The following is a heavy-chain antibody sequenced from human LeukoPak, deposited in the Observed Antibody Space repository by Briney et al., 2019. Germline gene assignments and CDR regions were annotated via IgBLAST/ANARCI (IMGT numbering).Heavy chain of an antibody. CDR3: ARDMDRDGYNGPDY. V-gene: IGHV1-18*01. D-gene: IGHD5-24*01. Sequence: ASVKVSCMASGYTFTSYGVSWVRQAPGQGLEWMGWISAYNGNTNYAQKLQGRVTMTTDTSTSTAYMELRSLRSDDTAVYYCARDMDRDGYNGPDYWGQGTLVTVSS. CDR2: ISAYNGNT. CDR1: GYTFTSYG. J-gene: IGHJ4*02.